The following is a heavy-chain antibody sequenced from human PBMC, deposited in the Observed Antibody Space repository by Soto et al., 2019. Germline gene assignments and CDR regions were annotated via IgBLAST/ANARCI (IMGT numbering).Heavy chain of an antibody. CDR1: GFTVSSNY. CDR3: ARVRGSSSWSTPRRYYYGMDV. D-gene: IGHD6-13*01. V-gene: IGHV3-66*01. Sequence: EVQLVESGGGLVQPGGSLRLSCAASGFTVSSNYMSWVRQAPGKGLEWVSVIYSGGSTYYADSVKGRFTISRDNSKTTLYLQMNSLRAEDTAVYYCARVRGSSSWSTPRRYYYGMDVWGQGTTVTVSS. J-gene: IGHJ6*02. CDR2: IYSGGST.